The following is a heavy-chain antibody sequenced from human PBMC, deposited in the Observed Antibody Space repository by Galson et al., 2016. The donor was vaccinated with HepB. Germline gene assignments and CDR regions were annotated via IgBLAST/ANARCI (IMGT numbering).Heavy chain of an antibody. CDR3: ARDLRSGYDSGIDH. D-gene: IGHD5-12*01. J-gene: IGHJ4*02. CDR1: GFNFRDFY. Sequence: SLRLSCAASGFNFRDFYMMWIRQAPGKRLEWVSYISSSGSGMDYADSVRGRFTVSRDNGQNSLFLHMNNLRAEDTAIYYCARDLRSGYDSGIDHWGQGTLVTASS. CDR2: ISSSGSGM. V-gene: IGHV3-11*01.